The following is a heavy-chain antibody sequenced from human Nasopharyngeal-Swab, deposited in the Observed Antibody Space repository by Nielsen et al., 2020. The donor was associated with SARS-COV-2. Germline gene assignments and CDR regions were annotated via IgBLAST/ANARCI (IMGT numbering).Heavy chain of an antibody. Sequence: SETLSLTCAVSGYSISSGYYWGCIRQPPGKGLEWIVSIYHSGSTYYNPSLKSRVTISVDTSKNQFSLKLSSVTAADTAVYYCARRYGGWTGSYYYYMDVWGKGTTVTVSS. D-gene: IGHD3/OR15-3a*01. CDR3: ARRYGGWTGSYYYYMDV. J-gene: IGHJ6*03. V-gene: IGHV4-38-2*01. CDR2: IYHSGST. CDR1: GYSISSGYY.